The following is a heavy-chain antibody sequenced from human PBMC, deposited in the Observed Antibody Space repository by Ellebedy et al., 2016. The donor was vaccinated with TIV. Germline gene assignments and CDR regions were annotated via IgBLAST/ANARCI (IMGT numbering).Heavy chain of an antibody. D-gene: IGHD2-2*01. Sequence: GGSLRLSXATSGRTFGYFAISWVRQAPGRGLEWVSTVSATGGSTYYADSVKGRFTISRDSSKDTVSLQMDSLRAEDTAVYYCAKGPKGQRGKVVPTAGPFDPWGQGTLVTVSS. J-gene: IGHJ5*02. CDR3: AKGPKGQRGKVVPTAGPFDP. CDR1: GRTFGYFA. CDR2: VSATGGST. V-gene: IGHV3-23*01.